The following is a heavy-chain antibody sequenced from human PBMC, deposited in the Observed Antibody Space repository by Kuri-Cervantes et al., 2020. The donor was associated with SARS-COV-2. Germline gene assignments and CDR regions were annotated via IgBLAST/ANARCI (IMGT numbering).Heavy chain of an antibody. CDR2: IKIKSDGGTA. CDR1: GFTFSNAW. Sequence: GESLKISCAASGFTFSNAWMSWVRQAPGKGLEWVGRIKIKSDGGTADYAAPGKGRFTISRDDSKNTLYLQMNSLKIEDTAVYCCAAERIQLWFNDAFDIWGQGTMVTVSS. J-gene: IGHJ3*02. CDR3: AAERIQLWFNDAFDI. D-gene: IGHD5-18*01. V-gene: IGHV3-15*01.